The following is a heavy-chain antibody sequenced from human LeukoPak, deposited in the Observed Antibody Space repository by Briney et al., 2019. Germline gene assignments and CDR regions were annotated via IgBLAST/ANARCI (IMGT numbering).Heavy chain of an antibody. CDR1: GGSISSYY. Sequence: SETLSLTCAVSGGSISSYYWSWIRQPPGKGLEWIGYIYYSGSTNYNPSLKSRVTISVDTSKNQFSLKLSSVTAADTAVYYCARVRRGDYGPYNWFDPWGQGTLVTVSS. CDR3: ARVRRGDYGPYNWFDP. V-gene: IGHV4-59*01. D-gene: IGHD4-17*01. J-gene: IGHJ5*02. CDR2: IYYSGST.